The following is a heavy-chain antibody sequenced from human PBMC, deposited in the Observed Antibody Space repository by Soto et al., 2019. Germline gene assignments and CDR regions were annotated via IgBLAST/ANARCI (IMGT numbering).Heavy chain of an antibody. CDR1: GGSFSGYY. CDR2: INHSGST. Sequence: SETLSLTCAVYGGSFSGYYWSWILQPPWKGLEWIGEINHSGSTNYNPSLKSRVTISVDTSKNQFSLKLSSVTAADTAVYYCAIYKAGYCSGGSCSGYYFDYWGQGTLVTVSS. CDR3: AIYKAGYCSGGSCSGYYFDY. J-gene: IGHJ4*02. V-gene: IGHV4-34*01. D-gene: IGHD2-15*01.